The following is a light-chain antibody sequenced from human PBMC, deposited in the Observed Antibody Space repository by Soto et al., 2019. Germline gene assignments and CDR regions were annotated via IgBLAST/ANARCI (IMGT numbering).Light chain of an antibody. CDR3: QQYDSSPLT. Sequence: EILLTQSPGTLSLSPGERATLSCRASRSISSSYLAWYQQKPGQAPRLLTYGASSRATGIPDRFSGSGSGTDFTLTISRLEPEDFAVYYCQQYDSSPLTFGGGTKVEIK. CDR1: RSISSSY. V-gene: IGKV3-20*01. CDR2: GAS. J-gene: IGKJ4*01.